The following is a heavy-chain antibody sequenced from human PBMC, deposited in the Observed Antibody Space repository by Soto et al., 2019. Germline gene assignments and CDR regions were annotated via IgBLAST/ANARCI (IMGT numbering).Heavy chain of an antibody. CDR2: ISYDETNK. D-gene: IGHD3-3*01. CDR1: EFTFSTYP. V-gene: IGHV3-30-3*01. Sequence: GGSLRLSCAASEFTFSTYPMHWVRQAPGKGLEWVAVISYDETNKYYADSVKGRFTISRDNSKNTLYLQMNNLRADDTAVYYCARGASDFWGAYPEIHFFDFWGHGTLVTVSS. J-gene: IGHJ4*01. CDR3: ARGASDFWGAYPEIHFFDF.